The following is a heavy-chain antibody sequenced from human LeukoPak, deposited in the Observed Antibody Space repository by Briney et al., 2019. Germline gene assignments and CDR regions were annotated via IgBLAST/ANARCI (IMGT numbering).Heavy chain of an antibody. V-gene: IGHV3-23*01. CDR2: ISGSGGST. J-gene: IGHJ5*02. D-gene: IGHD3-22*01. Sequence: QPGASLRLSCAASGFTFSSYAMSWVRQAPGKGLEWVSAISGSGGSTYYADSVKGRFTISRDNSKNTLYLQMNSLRAEDTAVYHCANSVEYYYDSSGYLPRWFDPWGQGTLVTVSS. CDR3: ANSVEYYYDSSGYLPRWFDP. CDR1: GFTFSSYA.